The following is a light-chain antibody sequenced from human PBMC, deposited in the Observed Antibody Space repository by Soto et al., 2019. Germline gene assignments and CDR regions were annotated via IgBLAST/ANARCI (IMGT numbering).Light chain of an antibody. V-gene: IGKV4-1*01. Sequence: DIVMTQSPDSLAMSLGERATINCKSSQSVLYSSNNKNYLAWYQHKPGQPPKLLIYWASTRESGVPDRFSGSGSGTDFTLTISSLQAEDVAFYYCQQYYTTPWTFGQGTKVEIK. CDR3: QQYYTTPWT. CDR1: QSVLYSSNNKNY. CDR2: WAS. J-gene: IGKJ1*01.